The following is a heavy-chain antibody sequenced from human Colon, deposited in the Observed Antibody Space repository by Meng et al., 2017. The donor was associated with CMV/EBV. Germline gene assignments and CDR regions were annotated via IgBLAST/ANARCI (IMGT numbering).Heavy chain of an antibody. Sequence: QVQLVQSGVEVKKSGTSVNLSCKASGYTFTGYWMHWVRQAPGQGLEWMGRIKPSTGDTNYAQNFQGRVTVTRDTSISTVYMEVNSLTSDDTAVYYCTREGFDYWGQGALVTVSS. CDR1: GYTFTGYW. V-gene: IGHV1-2*06. CDR2: IKPSTGDT. CDR3: TREGFDY. J-gene: IGHJ4*02.